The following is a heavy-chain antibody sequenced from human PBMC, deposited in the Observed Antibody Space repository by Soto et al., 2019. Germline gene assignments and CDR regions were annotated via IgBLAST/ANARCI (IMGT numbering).Heavy chain of an antibody. D-gene: IGHD3-22*01. CDR2: ISGSGGST. J-gene: IGHJ4*02. V-gene: IGHV3-23*01. Sequence: VGSLRLSCAASGFTFSSYAMSWVRQAPGKGLEWVSAISGSGGSTYYADSVKGRFTISRDNSKNTLYLQMNSLRAEDTAVYYCAKEYYYDSSGYSASFDYWGQGTLVTVSS. CDR3: AKEYYYDSSGYSASFDY. CDR1: GFTFSSYA.